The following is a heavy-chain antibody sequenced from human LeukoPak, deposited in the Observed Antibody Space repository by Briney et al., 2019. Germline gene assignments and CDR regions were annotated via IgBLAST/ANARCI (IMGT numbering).Heavy chain of an antibody. V-gene: IGHV3-48*04. Sequence: GGSLRLSCAASGFTFSSYSMNWVRQAPGKGLEWVSYISSSSSTIYYADSVKGRFTISRDNAKNTLYLQMNSLRAEDTAVYYCARELLSSWYYFDYWGQGTLVTVSS. J-gene: IGHJ4*02. CDR2: ISSSSSTI. D-gene: IGHD6-13*01. CDR3: ARELLSSWYYFDY. CDR1: GFTFSSYS.